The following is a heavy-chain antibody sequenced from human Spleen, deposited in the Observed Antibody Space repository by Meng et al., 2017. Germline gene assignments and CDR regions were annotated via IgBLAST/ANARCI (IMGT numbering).Heavy chain of an antibody. CDR1: GYPLSSDG. V-gene: IGHV1-18*01. J-gene: IGHJ4*02. CDR3: ATRGNPYLNC. CDR2: INTYNGKT. Sequence: QPVVAGEEAQTPGASVKVSCEASGYPLSSDGFRWVRQAPGQGLEWLGWINTYNGKTDYAQKFQGRITMTTDTFTSTAYMELRNLRSDDTAVYYCATRGNPYLNCWGQGTLVTVSS.